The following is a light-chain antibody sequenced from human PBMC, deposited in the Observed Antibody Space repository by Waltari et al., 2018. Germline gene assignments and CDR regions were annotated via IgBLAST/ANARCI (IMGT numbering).Light chain of an antibody. Sequence: DIKMTQSPPTLAASVGDRVTITCRASQSISIWLAWYQQKPGKAPNLLMYKASILDSGVPSRFSVSASGTEFTLTISGLQAEDFGTYYCQQYSAFPLSFGGGTNIEIK. V-gene: IGKV1-5*03. J-gene: IGKJ4*01. CDR1: QSISIW. CDR3: QQYSAFPLS. CDR2: KAS.